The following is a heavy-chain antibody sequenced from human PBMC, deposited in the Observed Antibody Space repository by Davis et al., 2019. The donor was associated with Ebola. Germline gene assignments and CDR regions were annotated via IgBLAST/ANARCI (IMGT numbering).Heavy chain of an antibody. V-gene: IGHV3-23*03. CDR3: AKELDGITIFGAPLDY. D-gene: IGHD3-3*01. CDR1: GFTFSSYA. Sequence: GESLKISCAASGFTFSSYAMSWVRQAPGKGLEWVSVIYSGGSTYYADSVKGRFTISRHNSKNTLYLQMNSLRAEDTAVYYCAKELDGITIFGAPLDYWGQGTLVTVSS. CDR2: IYSGGST. J-gene: IGHJ4*02.